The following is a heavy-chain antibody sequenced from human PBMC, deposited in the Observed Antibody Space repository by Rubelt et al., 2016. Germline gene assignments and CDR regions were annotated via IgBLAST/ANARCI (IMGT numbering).Heavy chain of an antibody. V-gene: IGHV5-51*01. CDR1: GYSFTSYW. CDR3: ARFSGSSLSHNWFDP. D-gene: IGHD1-26*01. J-gene: IGHJ5*02. CDR2: IYPDDSNT. Sequence: ISCHGSGYSFTSYWINWVRQMPGKGLEWMGIIYPDDSNTRYSPSFQGQVTISADKSISTAYLQWSSLKASDTAMYYCARFSGSSLSHNWFDPWGQGTLVTVSS.